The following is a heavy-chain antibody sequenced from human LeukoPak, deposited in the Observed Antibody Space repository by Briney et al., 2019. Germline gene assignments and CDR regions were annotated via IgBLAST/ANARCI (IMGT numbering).Heavy chain of an antibody. J-gene: IGHJ3*02. D-gene: IGHD1-14*01. Sequence: ASVKVSCKASGYTFTSYYMHWVRQAPGQGLEWMGLINPSGGSTSYAQKFQGRVTMTRDTSTSTVYMELSSLRSENTAVYYCARPGNRFVILDAFDIWGQGTMVTVSS. V-gene: IGHV1-46*01. CDR1: GYTFTSYY. CDR3: ARPGNRFVILDAFDI. CDR2: INPSGGST.